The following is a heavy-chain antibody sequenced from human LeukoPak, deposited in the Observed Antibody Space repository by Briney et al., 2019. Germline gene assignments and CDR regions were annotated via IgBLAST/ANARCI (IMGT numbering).Heavy chain of an antibody. Sequence: SETLSLTCTVSGGSISSYYWSWIRQPPGKGLEWIGYIYYSGSTNYNPSLKSRVTISVDTSKNQFSLKLSSVTAADTAVYYCARGYDYVWGNAYYYYMDVWGKGTTVTVS. CDR2: IYYSGST. V-gene: IGHV4-59*01. CDR3: ARGYDYVWGNAYYYYMDV. CDR1: GGSISSYY. D-gene: IGHD3-16*01. J-gene: IGHJ6*03.